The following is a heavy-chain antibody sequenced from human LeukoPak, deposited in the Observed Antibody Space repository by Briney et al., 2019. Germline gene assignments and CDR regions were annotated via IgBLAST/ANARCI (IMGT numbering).Heavy chain of an antibody. CDR3: ARLYCSSTSCRIDP. D-gene: IGHD2-2*01. CDR1: GFTFSSYS. J-gene: IGHJ5*02. V-gene: IGHV3-21*01. Sequence: PGGSLRLSRAASGFTFSSYSMNWVRQAPGKGLEWVSSISSSSSYIYYADSVKGRFTISRDNAKNSLYLQMNSLRAEDTAVYYCARLYCSSTSCRIDPWGQGTLVTVSS. CDR2: ISSSSSYI.